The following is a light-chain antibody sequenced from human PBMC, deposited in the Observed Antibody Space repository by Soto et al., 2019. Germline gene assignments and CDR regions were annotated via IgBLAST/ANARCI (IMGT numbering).Light chain of an antibody. J-gene: IGKJ1*01. CDR3: QQYGSSLTWT. Sequence: EVVLTQSPGTVSLSPGERATLSCRASQSVTSNYLAWYQQKPGQAPRLLIYAASSRATGIPDRFSGSGSGTHFSLTISRLEPEDFAVYYCQQYGSSLTWTFGQGTKVVIK. CDR1: QSVTSNY. V-gene: IGKV3-20*01. CDR2: AAS.